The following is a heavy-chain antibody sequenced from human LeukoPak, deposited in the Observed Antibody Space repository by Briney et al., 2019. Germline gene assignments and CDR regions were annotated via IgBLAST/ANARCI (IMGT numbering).Heavy chain of an antibody. J-gene: IGHJ4*02. Sequence: GGSLRLSCAASGFTFSSYSMTWVRQAPGKGLEWVGFIRSKAYGGTTEYAASVKGRFTISRDDSKSIAYRQMNSLKTEDTAVYYCTRDQTPYYWGQGTLVTVSS. CDR2: IRSKAYGGTT. CDR3: TRDQTPYY. CDR1: GFTFSSYS. V-gene: IGHV3-49*04.